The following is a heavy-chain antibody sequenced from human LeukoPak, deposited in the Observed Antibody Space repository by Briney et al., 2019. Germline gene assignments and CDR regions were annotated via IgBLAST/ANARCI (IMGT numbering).Heavy chain of an antibody. CDR3: AKVLYSGGYFDY. V-gene: IGHV3-9*01. Sequence: GGSLRLSCTASGAPFDDYAMHWVRLVPGKGLEWVSGISWNRGVIGYADSVKGRFIISRDNAKNSLYLQMNSLRPEDTALYYCAKVLYSGGYFDYWGQGTLVTVSS. D-gene: IGHD1-26*01. CDR1: GAPFDDYA. CDR2: ISWNRGVI. J-gene: IGHJ4*02.